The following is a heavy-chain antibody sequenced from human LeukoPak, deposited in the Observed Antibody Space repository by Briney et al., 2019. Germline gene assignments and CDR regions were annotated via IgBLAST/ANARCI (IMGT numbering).Heavy chain of an antibody. V-gene: IGHV3-21*01. CDR1: GFTFSDYA. Sequence: PGGSLRLSCAASGFTFSDYAMNWVRQAPGKGLEWVSSISSSSSYIYHAGSVKGRFAISRDNAKNSLYLQMNSLRAEDTALYYCAREVSEGFDFWGQGTLVTVSS. D-gene: IGHD3-22*01. J-gene: IGHJ4*02. CDR3: AREVSEGFDF. CDR2: ISSSSSYI.